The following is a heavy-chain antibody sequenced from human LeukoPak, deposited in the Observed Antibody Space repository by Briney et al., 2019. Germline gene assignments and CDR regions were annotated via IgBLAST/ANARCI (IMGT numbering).Heavy chain of an antibody. D-gene: IGHD3-22*01. CDR3: ARDQAYYYDSSGYYGDY. CDR1: GFTFSSYS. Sequence: GGSLRLSCAASGFTFSSYSMNWVRQAPGKGLEWVSSISSSSSYIYYADSVKGRFTISRDNAKNSLYLQMNSLRAEDTAVYYCARDQAYYYDSSGYYGDYWGQGTLVTVSS. V-gene: IGHV3-21*01. J-gene: IGHJ4*02. CDR2: ISSSSSYI.